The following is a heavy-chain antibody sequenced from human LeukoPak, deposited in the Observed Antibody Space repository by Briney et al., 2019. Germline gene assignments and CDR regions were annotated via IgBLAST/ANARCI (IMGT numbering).Heavy chain of an antibody. Sequence: SETLSLTCTVSGGSISSYYWGWIHQPPGKGLEWIGSIYYSGSTYYNPSLKSRVTISVDTSKNQFSLKLSSVTAADTAVYYCARGTETGIMITFGGVIVPNYFDYWGQGTLVTVSS. D-gene: IGHD3-16*02. CDR1: GGSISSYY. J-gene: IGHJ4*02. V-gene: IGHV4-39*07. CDR3: ARGTETGIMITFGGVIVPNYFDY. CDR2: IYYSGST.